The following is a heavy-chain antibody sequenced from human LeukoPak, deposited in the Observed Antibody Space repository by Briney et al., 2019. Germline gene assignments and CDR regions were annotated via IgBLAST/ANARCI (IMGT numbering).Heavy chain of an antibody. CDR2: MYYRGNT. J-gene: IGHJ4*02. D-gene: IGHD1-7*01. Sequence: SETLSLTCTVSGGSLSTITYYWGWIRQPPGKGLEWVGHMYYRGNTFYNPSLKSRVTISVDTSKNQFSLKLRSVTAADTAVYYCARLYGNYENYFDYWGQGTLVTVSS. CDR1: GGSLSTITYY. V-gene: IGHV4-39*07. CDR3: ARLYGNYENYFDY.